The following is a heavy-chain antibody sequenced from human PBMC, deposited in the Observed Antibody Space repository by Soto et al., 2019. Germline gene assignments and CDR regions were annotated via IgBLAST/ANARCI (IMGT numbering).Heavy chain of an antibody. Sequence: GGSLRLSCAASGLTFSSYAMSWVRQAPGKGLEWVSAISGSGGSTYYADSVKGRFTISRDNSKNTLYLQMNSLRAEDTAVYYCAKTSGSYPPRYYYYYYGMDVWGQGTTVTVSS. CDR1: GLTFSSYA. V-gene: IGHV3-23*01. CDR3: AKTSGSYPPRYYYYYYGMDV. D-gene: IGHD1-26*01. J-gene: IGHJ6*02. CDR2: ISGSGGST.